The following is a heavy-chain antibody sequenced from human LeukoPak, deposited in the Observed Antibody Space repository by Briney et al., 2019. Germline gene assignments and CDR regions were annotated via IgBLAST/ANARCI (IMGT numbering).Heavy chain of an antibody. CDR2: INPNSCGT. Sequence: ASVKVSCKASGYTFTGYYALGVTGPGQRLEGRGWINPNSCGTNYAQKFQGRVTMTRDTSISTAYMELSRLRSDDTAAYYCARARITMVRGVFHWFDPWGQGTLVTVSS. J-gene: IGHJ5*02. D-gene: IGHD3-10*01. CDR1: GYTFTGYY. CDR3: ARARITMVRGVFHWFDP. V-gene: IGHV1-2*02.